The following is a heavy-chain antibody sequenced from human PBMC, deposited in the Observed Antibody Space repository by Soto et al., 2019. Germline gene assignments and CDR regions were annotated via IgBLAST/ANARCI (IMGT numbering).Heavy chain of an antibody. CDR3: ARDGEYYDSSGYSYYYYGMDV. D-gene: IGHD3-22*01. CDR1: GFTFSSYG. CDR2: IWYDGSNK. Sequence: GGSLRLSCAASGFTFSSYGMHWVRQAPGKGLEWVAVIWYDGSNKYYADSVKGRFTISRDNSKNTLYLQMNSLRAEDTAVYYCARDGEYYDSSGYSYYYYGMDVWGQGTTVTVS. J-gene: IGHJ6*02. V-gene: IGHV3-33*01.